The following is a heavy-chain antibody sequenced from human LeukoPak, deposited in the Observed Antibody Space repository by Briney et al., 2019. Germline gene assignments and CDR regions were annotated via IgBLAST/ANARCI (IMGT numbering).Heavy chain of an antibody. CDR2: ISSSSSYI. Sequence: GGSLRLSCAASGFTFSSYVMNWVRQAPGKGLEWVSSISSSSSYIYYADSVKGRFTISRDNAKNSLYLQMNSLRAEDTAVYYCVRESKIGYFDYWGQGTLVTVSS. J-gene: IGHJ4*02. CDR3: VRESKIGYFDY. V-gene: IGHV3-21*01. CDR1: GFTFSSYV. D-gene: IGHD5/OR15-5a*01.